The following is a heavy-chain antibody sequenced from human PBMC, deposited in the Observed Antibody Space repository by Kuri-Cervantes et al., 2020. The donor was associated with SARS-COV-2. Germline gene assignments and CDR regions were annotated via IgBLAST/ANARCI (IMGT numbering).Heavy chain of an antibody. V-gene: IGHV1-8*02. D-gene: IGHD3-9*01. J-gene: IGHJ4*02. CDR1: GYTFTSYG. Sequence: ASVKVSCKASGYTFTSYGISWVRQAPGQGLEWMGGFDPEDGETIYAQKFQGRVTMTRNTSISTAYMELSSLRSEDTAVYYCARGRGYWLPADPIDYWGQGTLVTVSS. CDR2: FDPEDGET. CDR3: ARGRGYWLPADPIDY.